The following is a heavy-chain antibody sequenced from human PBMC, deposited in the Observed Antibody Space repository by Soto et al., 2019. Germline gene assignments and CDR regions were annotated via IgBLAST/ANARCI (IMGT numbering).Heavy chain of an antibody. V-gene: IGHV3-30*18. D-gene: IGHD2-15*01. CDR3: AKAPDYCSGGSCYGGDYFDY. J-gene: IGHJ4*02. Sequence: QVQLVESGGGVVQPGRSLRLSCAASGFIFSSYGMHWVRQAPGKGLEWVAVISYDGSNKYYADSVKGRFTISRDNSKNTLYLQMNSLRAEDTAVYYCAKAPDYCSGGSCYGGDYFDYWGQGTLVTVSS. CDR2: ISYDGSNK. CDR1: GFIFSSYG.